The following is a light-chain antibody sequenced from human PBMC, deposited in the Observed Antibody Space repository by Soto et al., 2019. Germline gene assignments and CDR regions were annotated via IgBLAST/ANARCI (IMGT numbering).Light chain of an antibody. Sequence: EVVIRRSPATLSVSPAEGATLSCRASPGIGDILAGYQHKPGQTPRLLIYDTSTRTTVVPTGFRHRMYGAEFTLTINRLQSEDFAVYYCQPYNNWPLTFGGGTMVGIK. J-gene: IGKJ4*01. CDR3: QPYNNWPLT. CDR2: DTS. V-gene: IGKV3-15*01. CDR1: PGIGDI.